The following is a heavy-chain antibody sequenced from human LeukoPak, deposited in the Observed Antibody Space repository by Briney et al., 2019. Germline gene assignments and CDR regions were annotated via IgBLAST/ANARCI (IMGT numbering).Heavy chain of an antibody. Sequence: ASVKVSCKASGYTFATYGISWVRQAPGQGLEWMGWISAYNGNTDYAQKLQGRVTLTTDTSKTTTYMELRSLRSDDSAVYFCANVAKGRYFFYYMDVWGKGTTVTVSS. CDR2: ISAYNGNT. CDR1: GYTFATYG. CDR3: ANVAKGRYFFYYMDV. D-gene: IGHD2-15*01. V-gene: IGHV1-18*01. J-gene: IGHJ6*03.